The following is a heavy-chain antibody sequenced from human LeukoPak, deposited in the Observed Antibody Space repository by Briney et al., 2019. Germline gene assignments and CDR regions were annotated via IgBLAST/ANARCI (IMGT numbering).Heavy chain of an antibody. V-gene: IGHV1-69*01. CDR1: GGTFRSFA. D-gene: IGHD3-16*01. CDR2: IIPIVGAP. Sequence: ASVKVSCKTSGGTFRSFAFSWVRQAPGQGFEWMGGIIPIVGAPKNAQKFEGRLSISADERTRTVYMDLSSLRSEGTAMYYCASGLWGNYFGAFDVWGQGTMISVAS. J-gene: IGHJ3*01. CDR3: ASGLWGNYFGAFDV.